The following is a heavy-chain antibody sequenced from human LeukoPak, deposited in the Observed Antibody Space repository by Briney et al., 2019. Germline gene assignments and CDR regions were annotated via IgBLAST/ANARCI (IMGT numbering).Heavy chain of an antibody. CDR1: GYTFTGYY. CDR3: AGVSGSYLWNY. J-gene: IGHJ4*02. V-gene: IGHV1-2*06. CDR2: INPNSGGT. D-gene: IGHD1-26*01. Sequence: ASVKVSCKASGYTFTGYYMHWVRQAPGQGLEWMGRINPNSGGTNYAQKFQGRVTMTRDTSISTAYMELSSLRSEDTAVYYCAGVSGSYLWNYWGQGTLVTVSS.